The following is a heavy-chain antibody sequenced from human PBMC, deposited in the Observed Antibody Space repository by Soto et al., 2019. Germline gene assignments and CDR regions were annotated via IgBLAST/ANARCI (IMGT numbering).Heavy chain of an antibody. CDR1: GGSISSGDYF. J-gene: IGHJ4*02. V-gene: IGHV4-30-4*01. D-gene: IGHD1-7*01. CDR2: IYHSGST. CDR3: ARGPITGTTDS. Sequence: HVQLQESGPGLVKPSQTLSLTCNVSGGSISSGDYFRNWIRQPPGKGLEWIGYIYHSGSTYYNPPLRSRVTISIDTSKSQFSLKLASVTAADTAVYYCARGPITGTTDSWGQGTLVTVS.